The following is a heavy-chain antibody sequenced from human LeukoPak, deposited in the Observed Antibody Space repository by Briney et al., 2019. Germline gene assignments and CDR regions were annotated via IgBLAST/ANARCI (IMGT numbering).Heavy chain of an antibody. CDR2: INPILGTA. Sequence: GASVTVSCKASLGTFSSYAISWVRPAPRQGREEMGGINPILGTAHYAQKLQGRVTITTDEYTGAAYMELSSLRSEEAAVYCCARGRSSALLDYWGQGTLVTVSS. CDR3: ARGRSSALLDY. D-gene: IGHD6-6*01. V-gene: IGHV1-69*05. J-gene: IGHJ4*02. CDR1: LGTFSSYA.